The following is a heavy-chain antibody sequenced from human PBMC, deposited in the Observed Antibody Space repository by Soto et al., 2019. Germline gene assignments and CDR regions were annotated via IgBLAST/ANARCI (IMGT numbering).Heavy chain of an antibody. Sequence: VKVSCKASGGTFSSYAISWVRQAPGQGLEWMGGIIPVFGTGIYAQKFQGRVTITADKSTDTAYMELSSLRSEDTAVYFCARVGGTGGYTYGLDYWGQGTLVTVSS. CDR1: GGTFSSYA. J-gene: IGHJ4*02. D-gene: IGHD5-18*01. CDR3: ARVGGTGGYTYGLDY. CDR2: IIPVFGTG. V-gene: IGHV1-69*06.